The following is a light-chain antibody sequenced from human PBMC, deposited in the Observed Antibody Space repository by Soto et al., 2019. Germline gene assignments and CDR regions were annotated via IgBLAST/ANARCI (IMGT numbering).Light chain of an antibody. Sequence: EIMLTQSPCTLSLSPGERATLSCRASQSVSSSYLAWYQQKPGQAPRLLIYGASSRATGIPDRFSGSGSGTEFTLTINSLQSEDFAVYYCQQYQNLWTFGQGTKVDIK. CDR3: QQYQNLWT. J-gene: IGKJ1*01. CDR1: QSVSSSY. V-gene: IGKV3-20*01. CDR2: GAS.